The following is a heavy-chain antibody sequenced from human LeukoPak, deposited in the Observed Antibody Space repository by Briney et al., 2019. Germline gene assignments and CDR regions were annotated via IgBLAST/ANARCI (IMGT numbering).Heavy chain of an antibody. J-gene: IGHJ4*02. CDR1: GYTFSDYY. D-gene: IGHD3-9*01. V-gene: IGHV1-2*02. Sequence: ASVKVSCKASGYTFSDYYMHWVRRAPGQGLEWMGWINPNSGGTNYAQKLQGRVTMTTDTSTSTAYMELRSLRSDDTAVYYCARDLAYYDILTGYYPRTFDYWGQGTLVTVSS. CDR2: INPNSGGT. CDR3: ARDLAYYDILTGYYPRTFDY.